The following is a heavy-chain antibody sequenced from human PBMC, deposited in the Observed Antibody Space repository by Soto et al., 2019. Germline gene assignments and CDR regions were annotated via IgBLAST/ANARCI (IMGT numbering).Heavy chain of an antibody. V-gene: IGHV4-4*02. Sequence: QVQLQESGPGLVKPSGTLSLTCAVSGGSISSSNWWSWVRQPPGKGLEWIGEIYHSGSTNYNPSLKSRVTISVDKYKNQFSLKLSSVTAADTAVYYCARAGLDYYDRSGYSDAFDIWGQGTMVTVSS. CDR2: IYHSGST. CDR3: ARAGLDYYDRSGYSDAFDI. CDR1: GGSISSSNW. D-gene: IGHD3-22*01. J-gene: IGHJ3*02.